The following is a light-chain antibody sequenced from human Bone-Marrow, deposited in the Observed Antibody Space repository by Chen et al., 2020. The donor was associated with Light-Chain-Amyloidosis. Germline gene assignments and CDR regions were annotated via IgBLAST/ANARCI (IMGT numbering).Light chain of an antibody. Sequence: NFMLTQPHSVSVSPGKTVIISCTRSSGSIATNYVQWYQQRPGSSPTTVIYEDDQRPSGVPDRFSGSINRSSNSASLTISGLETEDEADYYCQSYQGSSQGVFGGGTKLTVL. V-gene: IGLV6-57*01. J-gene: IGLJ3*02. CDR2: EDD. CDR1: SGSIATNY. CDR3: QSYQGSSQGV.